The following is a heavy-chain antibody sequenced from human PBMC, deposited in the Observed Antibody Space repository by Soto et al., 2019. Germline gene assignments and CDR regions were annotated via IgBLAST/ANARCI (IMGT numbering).Heavy chain of an antibody. D-gene: IGHD4-17*01. Sequence: PSQTLSLTCVISGDSVSNNSAAWNWTRQSPSRGLEWLGRTYYRSKWYNDYAVSVKSRIIINPDTSKNEFSLQLNSVTPEDTAVYYCARERYGDYGRGTFDIWGQGTMVTVSS. CDR1: GDSVSNNSAA. J-gene: IGHJ3*02. CDR2: TYYRSKWYN. CDR3: ARERYGDYGRGTFDI. V-gene: IGHV6-1*01.